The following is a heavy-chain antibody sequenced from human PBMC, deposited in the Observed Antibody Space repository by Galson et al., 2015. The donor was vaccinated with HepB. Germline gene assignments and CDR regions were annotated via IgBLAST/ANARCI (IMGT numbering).Heavy chain of an antibody. J-gene: IGHJ4*02. CDR3: ASGGQQHTLIAY. V-gene: IGHV1-18*01. CDR2: ISAYNGNT. CDR1: GYTFTSYG. Sequence: SVKVSCKASGYTFTSYGISWVRQAPGQGLEWMGGISAYNGNTNYAQKLQGRVPMTTDTSTSTAYMELGSLRSDDTAVYYCASGGQQHTLIAYWGPGTLVPVSS. D-gene: IGHD6-13*01.